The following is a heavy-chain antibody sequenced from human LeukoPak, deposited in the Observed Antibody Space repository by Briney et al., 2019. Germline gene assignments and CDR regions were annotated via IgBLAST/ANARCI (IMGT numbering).Heavy chain of an antibody. J-gene: IGHJ4*02. CDR1: VDSLSGGSYY. D-gene: IGHD6-19*01. Sequence: SKTLSLTCIVSVDSLSGGSYYWGWFRQPPGKGLEWIGTIYYSGSTYYNPSLESRVTISIDTSKNQFSLKLNSVTAADTAVYYCARVLPQWLARYYFDYWGQGTLVTVFS. CDR2: IYYSGST. CDR3: ARVLPQWLARYYFDY. V-gene: IGHV4-39*01.